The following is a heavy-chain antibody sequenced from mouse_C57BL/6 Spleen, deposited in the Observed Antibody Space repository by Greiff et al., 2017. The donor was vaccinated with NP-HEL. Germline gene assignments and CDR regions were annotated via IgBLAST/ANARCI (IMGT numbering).Heavy chain of an antibody. CDR2: IDPENGDT. V-gene: IGHV14-4*01. CDR1: GFNIKDDY. J-gene: IGHJ2*01. Sequence: DVKLQESGAELVRPGASVKWSCTASGFNIKDDYMHWVKQRPEQGLEWIGWIDPENGDTEYASKFQGKATITADTSSNTAYLQLSSLTSEDTAVYYCTTDYYGSKIYWGQGTTLTVSS. CDR3: TTDYYGSKIY. D-gene: IGHD1-1*01.